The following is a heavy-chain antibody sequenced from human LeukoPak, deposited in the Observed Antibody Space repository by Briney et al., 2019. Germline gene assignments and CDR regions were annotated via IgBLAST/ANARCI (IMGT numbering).Heavy chain of an antibody. J-gene: IGHJ4*02. D-gene: IGHD3-22*01. Sequence: PGGSLRLSCAASGFTFSSYGMHWVRQAPGKGLEWVAVISYGGSNKFYADSVKGRFTISRDNSKNTLYLQMNSLRAEDTAVYYCAKSGDSTGFWDFDYWGQGTLVTVSS. CDR1: GFTFSSYG. CDR2: ISYGGSNK. CDR3: AKSGDSTGFWDFDY. V-gene: IGHV3-30*18.